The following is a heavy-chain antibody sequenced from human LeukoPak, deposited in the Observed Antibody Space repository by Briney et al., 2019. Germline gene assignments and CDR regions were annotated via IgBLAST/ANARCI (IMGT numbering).Heavy chain of an antibody. V-gene: IGHV3-23*01. Sequence: GGSLRLSCAASGFIFSNNGMSWVRQAPGRGLEWVSSIRGSAGNAYYADSVKGRFTISRDSSKNTLYLQMNSLRGEDTAVYYCAKGRWGLTINNFDIWGQGTMVTVSS. CDR3: AKGRWGLTINNFDI. D-gene: IGHD3-9*01. CDR2: IRGSAGNA. J-gene: IGHJ3*02. CDR1: GFIFSNNG.